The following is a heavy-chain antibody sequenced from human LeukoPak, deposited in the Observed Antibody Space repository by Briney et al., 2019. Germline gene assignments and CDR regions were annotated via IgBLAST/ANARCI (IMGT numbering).Heavy chain of an antibody. V-gene: IGHV3-7*01. D-gene: IGHD6-19*01. Sequence: PGGSLRLSCAASGFTFSSYWMSWVRQAPGKGLEWVANIKQDGSEKYYVDSVKGRFTISRDNAKNSLYLQMNSLRAEDTAVYYCARVWYSSGWWGIYNYYYYYYMDVWGKGTTVTISS. CDR1: GFTFSSYW. CDR3: ARVWYSSGWWGIYNYYYYYYMDV. J-gene: IGHJ6*03. CDR2: IKQDGSEK.